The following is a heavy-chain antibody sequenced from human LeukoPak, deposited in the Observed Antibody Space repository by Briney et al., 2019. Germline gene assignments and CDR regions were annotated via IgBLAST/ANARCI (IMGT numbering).Heavy chain of an antibody. CDR1: GGSISSYY. D-gene: IGHD4-17*01. CDR3: ARYYGDYIGDFDY. J-gene: IGHJ4*02. Sequence: SETLSLTCTVSGGSISSYYWSWIRQPPGKGLEWIGYIYYSGSTYYNPSLKSRVTISVDTSKNQFSLKLSSVTAADTAVYYCARYYGDYIGDFDYWGQGTLVTVSS. V-gene: IGHV4-59*12. CDR2: IYYSGST.